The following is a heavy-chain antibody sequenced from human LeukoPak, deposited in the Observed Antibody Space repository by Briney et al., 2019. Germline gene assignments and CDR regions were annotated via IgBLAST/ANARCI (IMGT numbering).Heavy chain of an antibody. CDR3: ARTYGWHFDY. Sequence: PSETLSLTCTVSGDSISSYYWSWIRQPPEKGLEWIGYIYYSGSTNCNPSLKSRVTISVDTSNNQFSLKLSSVTAADTAVYYCARTYGWHFDYWGQGTLVTVSS. CDR2: IYYSGST. CDR1: GDSISSYY. D-gene: IGHD5-24*01. J-gene: IGHJ4*02. V-gene: IGHV4-59*01.